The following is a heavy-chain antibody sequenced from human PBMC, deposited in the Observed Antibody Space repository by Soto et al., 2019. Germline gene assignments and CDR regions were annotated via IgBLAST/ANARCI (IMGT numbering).Heavy chain of an antibody. CDR3: ARARGPSMVRGPQGWFDP. CDR1: GGSISSYY. D-gene: IGHD3-10*01. CDR2: IYYSGST. V-gene: IGHV4-59*06. Sequence: PSETLSLTCTVSGGSISSYYWTWIRQPPGKGLEWIGYIYYSGSTYYNPSLKSRVTISVDTSKNQFSLKLSSVTAADTAVYYCARARGPSMVRGPQGWFDPWGQGTLVTVSS. J-gene: IGHJ5*02.